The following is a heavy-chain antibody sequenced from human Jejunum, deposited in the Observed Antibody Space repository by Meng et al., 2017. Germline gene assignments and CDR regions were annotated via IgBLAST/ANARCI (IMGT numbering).Heavy chain of an antibody. V-gene: IGHV4-39*07. CDR2: IHDSGST. D-gene: IGHD2-15*01. Sequence: LQLEESGPRVVEAAETLSLTCTVSRVAISSSSDYLAWIRQPPGKGLEWIVNIHDSGSTYYHPALKSRVTISVDKSKNQFSLKLSSVTAADTAVYYCAGVGGYCNADGCYMGKDSDYWGQGTLVTVSS. CDR1: RVAISSSSDY. CDR3: AGVGGYCNADGCYMGKDSDY. J-gene: IGHJ4*02.